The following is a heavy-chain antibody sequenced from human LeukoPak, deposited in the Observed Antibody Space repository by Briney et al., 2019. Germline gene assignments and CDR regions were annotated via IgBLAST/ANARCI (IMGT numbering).Heavy chain of an antibody. CDR2: IKSKTDAGTI. J-gene: IGHJ4*02. CDR3: TTGGATTCYY. V-gene: IGHV3-15*01. D-gene: IGHD1-1*01. CDR1: GFTLSNAW. Sequence: PGGSLRLSCAASGFTLSNAWMSWVRQAPGKGLEWVGHIKSKTDAGTIDYAAPVKGRFIISRDDSKNTLYLQMNSLKSEDTAVYYCTTGGATTCYYWGQGALVTVSS.